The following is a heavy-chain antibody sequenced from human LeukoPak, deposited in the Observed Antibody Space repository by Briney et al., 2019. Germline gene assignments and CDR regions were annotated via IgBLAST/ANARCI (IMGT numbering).Heavy chain of an antibody. CDR3: AKGRGVLTTANDY. CDR1: GFTFSSYG. V-gene: IGHV3-30*02. CDR2: IRYDGSNK. J-gene: IGHJ4*02. Sequence: GGSLRLSCAASGFTFSSYGMHWVRQAPGKGLEWVAFIRYDGSNKYYADSVKGRFTISRDNSKNTLYLQMNSLRAEDTAVYFCAKGRGVLTTANDYWGQGTLVTVSS. D-gene: IGHD3-3*01.